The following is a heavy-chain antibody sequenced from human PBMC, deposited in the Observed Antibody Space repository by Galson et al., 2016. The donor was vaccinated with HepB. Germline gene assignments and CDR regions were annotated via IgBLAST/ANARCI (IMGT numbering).Heavy chain of an antibody. CDR2: IDWDDGE. V-gene: IGHV2-5*02. CDR3: ARQRKLQFFDWLSTFDY. CDR1: GFSLSTSEVG. Sequence: PALVKPTQTLTLTCTFSGFSLSTSEVGVGWIRQPPGKAPEWLALIDWDDGERYSPSLTSRLTITKDTPKNQVVLTMTNMDPVDTATYYCARQRKLQFFDWLSTFDYWGQGTLVSVSS. J-gene: IGHJ4*02. D-gene: IGHD3-9*01.